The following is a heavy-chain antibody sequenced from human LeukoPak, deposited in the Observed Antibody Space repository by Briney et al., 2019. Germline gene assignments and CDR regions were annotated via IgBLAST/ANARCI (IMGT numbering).Heavy chain of an antibody. D-gene: IGHD6-13*01. CDR2: IYTSGST. J-gene: IGHJ4*02. Sequence: SETLSLTCTVSGGSISSYYWSWIRQPAGKGLEWIGRIYTSGSTNHNPSLKSRVTMSVDTSKNQFSLKLSSVTAADTAVYYCAREGGFDSSSWYYFDYWGQGTLVTVSS. CDR1: GGSISSYY. CDR3: AREGGFDSSSWYYFDY. V-gene: IGHV4-4*07.